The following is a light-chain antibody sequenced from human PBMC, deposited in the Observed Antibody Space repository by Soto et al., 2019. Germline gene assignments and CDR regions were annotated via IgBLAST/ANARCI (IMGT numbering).Light chain of an antibody. V-gene: IGKV2-30*01. CDR1: QSLVYSDGNTY. CDR3: MQGTHWPPWT. Sequence: VVMNQSPLSLPVTLGQPASISCRSSQSLVYSDGNTYLNWCQQRPGQSPRGLMYKVSNGDYGVLDRFSGSGSGTDFTLKTSRVEAEDVGVYYCMQGTHWPPWTFGQGTKVEIK. J-gene: IGKJ1*01. CDR2: KVS.